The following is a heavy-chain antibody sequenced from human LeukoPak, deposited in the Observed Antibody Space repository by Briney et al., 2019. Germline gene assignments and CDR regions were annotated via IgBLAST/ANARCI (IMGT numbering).Heavy chain of an antibody. CDR1: GFTFRSYW. CDR3: AREFSSGY. D-gene: IGHD3-22*01. V-gene: IGHV3-74*01. CDR2: INPDGSIT. J-gene: IGHJ4*02. Sequence: GRSLRLYCAASGFTFRSYWMHWVRQAPGKGLVWVSRINPDGSITNYADSVKGRFTISRNNAKNTLYLKMNSLRAEDTAMYYCAREFSSGYWGQGTLVTVSS.